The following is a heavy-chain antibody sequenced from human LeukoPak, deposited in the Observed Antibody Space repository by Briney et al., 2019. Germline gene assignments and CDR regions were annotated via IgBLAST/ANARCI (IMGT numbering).Heavy chain of an antibody. CDR3: ARDTGDRYFDY. V-gene: IGHV4-59*01. CDR2: IHYSGST. CDR1: GVSISSYY. Sequence: SETLSLTCTVSGVSISSYYWSWIRQPPGKGLEWIGYIHYSGSTNYNPSLKSRVTISVDTSKNQFSLKLSSVTAADTAVYYCARDTGDRYFDYWGRGTLVTVSS. D-gene: IGHD2-21*01. J-gene: IGHJ4*02.